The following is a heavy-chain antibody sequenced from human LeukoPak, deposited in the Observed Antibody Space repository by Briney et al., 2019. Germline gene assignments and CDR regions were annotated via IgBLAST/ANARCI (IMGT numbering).Heavy chain of an antibody. CDR3: ARDYCSSTSCLFDY. V-gene: IGHV1-2*06. CDR2: INPNSGDT. CDR1: GGTFSSYA. Sequence: ASVKVSCKASGGTFSSYAISWVRQAPGQGLEWMGRINPNSGDTNYAQKFQGRVAMTRDTSISTAFMELTRPRSDDTAVYYCARDYCSSTSCLFDYWGQGTLVTVSS. D-gene: IGHD2-2*01. J-gene: IGHJ4*02.